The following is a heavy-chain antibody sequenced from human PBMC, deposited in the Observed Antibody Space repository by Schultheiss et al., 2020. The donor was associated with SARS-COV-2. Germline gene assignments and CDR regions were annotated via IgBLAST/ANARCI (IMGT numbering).Heavy chain of an antibody. CDR1: GFTFSSYW. Sequence: GGSLRLSCAASGFTFSSYWMSWVRQAPGKGLEWVANIKQDGSEKYYVDSVKGRFTISRDNAKNSLYLQMNSLRAEDTAVYYCAKTRQQLVGDFYFDYWGQGTLVTVSS. CDR2: IKQDGSEK. D-gene: IGHD6-13*01. CDR3: AKTRQQLVGDFYFDY. V-gene: IGHV3-7*03. J-gene: IGHJ4*02.